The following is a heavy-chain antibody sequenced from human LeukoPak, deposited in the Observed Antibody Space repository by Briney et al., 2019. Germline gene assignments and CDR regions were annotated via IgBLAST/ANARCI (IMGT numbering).Heavy chain of an antibody. V-gene: IGHV3-33*08. CDR3: AREQGSGWHHFDY. CDR2: IWYDGSNK. J-gene: IGHJ4*02. CDR1: GFTFSDYY. D-gene: IGHD6-19*01. Sequence: WGSLRLSCAASGFTFSDYYMSWVRQAPGKGLEWVPVIWYDGSNKYYADSVKGRFTISRDNSKNTLYLQMNCLRAEDTAVYYCAREQGSGWHHFDYWGQGTLVTVSS.